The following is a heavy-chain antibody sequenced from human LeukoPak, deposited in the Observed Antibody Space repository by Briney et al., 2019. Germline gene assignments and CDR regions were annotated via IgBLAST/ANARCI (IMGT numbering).Heavy chain of an antibody. D-gene: IGHD3-10*01. J-gene: IGHJ6*02. CDR2: ISYDGSNK. CDR3: ARDRSFYGSGSYYSPPWYRHYYYGMDV. Sequence: PGGSLRLSCAASGFTFSSYAMHWVRQAPGKGLEWVAVISYDGSNKYYADSVKGRFTISRDNSKNTLYLQMNSLRAEDTAVYYCARDRSFYGSGSYYSPPWYRHYYYGMDVWGQGTTVTVSS. V-gene: IGHV3-30*07. CDR1: GFTFSSYA.